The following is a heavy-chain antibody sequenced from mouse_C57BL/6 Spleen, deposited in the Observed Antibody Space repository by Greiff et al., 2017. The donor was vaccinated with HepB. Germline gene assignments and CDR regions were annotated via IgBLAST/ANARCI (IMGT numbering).Heavy chain of an antibody. Sequence: EVQWVESGGGLVKPGGSLKLSCAASGFTFSSYTMSWVRQTPEKRLEWVATISGGGGNTYYPDSVKGRFTISRDNAKNTLYLQMSSLRSEDTALYYCARRYYGSSRYAMDYWGQGTSVTVSS. CDR3: ARRYYGSSRYAMDY. CDR2: ISGGGGNT. CDR1: GFTFSSYT. J-gene: IGHJ4*01. V-gene: IGHV5-9*01. D-gene: IGHD1-1*01.